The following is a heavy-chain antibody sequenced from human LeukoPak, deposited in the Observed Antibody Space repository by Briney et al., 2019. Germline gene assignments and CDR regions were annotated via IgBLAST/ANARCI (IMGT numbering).Heavy chain of an antibody. CDR2: IYSGGST. CDR3: AKDRTALLWFGELSED. D-gene: IGHD3-10*01. CDR1: GFTVSSDS. Sequence: GGSLRLSCTVSGFTVSSDSMSWVRQAPGKGLEWVSFIYSGGSTHYSDSVKGRFTISRDNSKNTLYLQMNSLRAEDTAVYYCAKDRTALLWFGELSEDWGQGTLVTVSS. V-gene: IGHV3-53*01. J-gene: IGHJ4*02.